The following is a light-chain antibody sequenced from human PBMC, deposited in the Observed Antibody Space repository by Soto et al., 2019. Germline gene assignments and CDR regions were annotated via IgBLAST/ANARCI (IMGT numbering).Light chain of an antibody. CDR1: SSNIGAGHD. J-gene: IGLJ2*01. V-gene: IGLV1-40*01. Sequence: QSVLTQPPSVSGAPGQRVTISCTGTSSNIGAGHDVHWYQQLPGAAPKLLIYGTTNRPSGVPDRFSGSRFGTSASVAITGLQADDEADYDCQSYDTSLSGHVIFGGGTKLTVL. CDR2: GTT. CDR3: QSYDTSLSGHVI.